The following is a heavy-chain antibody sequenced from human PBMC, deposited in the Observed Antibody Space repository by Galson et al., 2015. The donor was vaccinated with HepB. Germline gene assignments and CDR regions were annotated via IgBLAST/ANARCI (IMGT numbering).Heavy chain of an antibody. CDR3: AKFSSGWNAYFDY. CDR2: ISYDGSNK. Sequence: SLRLSCAASGFTFSSYGMHWVRQAPGKGLEWVAVISYDGSNKYYADSVKGRFTISRDNSKNTLYLQMNSPRAEDTAVYYCAKFSSGWNAYFDYWGQGTLVTVSS. V-gene: IGHV3-30*18. J-gene: IGHJ4*02. D-gene: IGHD6-19*01. CDR1: GFTFSSYG.